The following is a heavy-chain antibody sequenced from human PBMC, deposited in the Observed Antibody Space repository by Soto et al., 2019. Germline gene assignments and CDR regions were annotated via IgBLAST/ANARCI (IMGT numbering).Heavy chain of an antibody. CDR3: AREGRGKKAGYNGLVSLGY. V-gene: IGHV1-69*06. Sequence: SVKVSCKVSGSRFSNYVISWVRQAPGHGLEWLGRIIPIFNSTKYAQSFQGRVTITADKSASTASLELSSLRSDDTAVYYCAREGRGKKAGYNGLVSLGYWGQGTLVTVSS. D-gene: IGHD2-2*02. CDR2: IIPIFNST. CDR1: GSRFSNYV. J-gene: IGHJ4*02.